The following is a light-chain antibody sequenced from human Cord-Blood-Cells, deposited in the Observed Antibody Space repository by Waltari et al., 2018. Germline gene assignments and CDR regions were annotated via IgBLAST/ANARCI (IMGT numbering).Light chain of an antibody. V-gene: IGKV3-11*01. CDR3: QQRSNWPIFT. J-gene: IGKJ3*01. CDR2: DAS. CDR1: QSVSSY. Sequence: IVLTQSPATLSLSPGERATLPCRASQSVSSYLAWYQQKPGQAPRLLIYDASNRATGIPARFSGSGSGTDFTLTSSSLEPEDFAVYYCQQRSNWPIFTFGPGTKVDIK.